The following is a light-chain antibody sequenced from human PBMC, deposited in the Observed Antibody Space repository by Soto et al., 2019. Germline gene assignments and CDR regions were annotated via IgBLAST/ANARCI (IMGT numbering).Light chain of an antibody. CDR1: QSISTY. CDR2: AAS. J-gene: IGKJ2*01. V-gene: IGKV1-39*01. Sequence: DIQLTQSPSSLSASVGDRVTITCRASQSISTYLNWYQQKPGKAPKVLVYAASSLQSGVPSRFSGSGSGTHFTLTISSLQPEDFATYYCQQSYTTPMYTFGQGTKLEIK. CDR3: QQSYTTPMYT.